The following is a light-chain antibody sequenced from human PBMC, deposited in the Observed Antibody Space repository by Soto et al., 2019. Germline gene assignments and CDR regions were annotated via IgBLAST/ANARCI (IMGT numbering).Light chain of an antibody. CDR2: EVS. CDR3: RSYTTSRNRV. Sequence: QSALTQPASVSGSPGQSITISCTGTSSDIGGYDYVSWYQQHPGNAPKLMIYEVSNRPSGVSNRFSGSKSCNTASLTISGLQAEDEADYYCRSYTTSRNRVFGGGTKLTVL. V-gene: IGLV2-14*01. CDR1: SSDIGGYDY. J-gene: IGLJ2*01.